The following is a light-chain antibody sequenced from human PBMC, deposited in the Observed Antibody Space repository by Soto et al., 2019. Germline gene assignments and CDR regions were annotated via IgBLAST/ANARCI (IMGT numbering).Light chain of an antibody. J-gene: IGKJ2*01. CDR1: QSVLYSSNNKNY. Sequence: DFVMTQSPDSLAVSLGERATINCKSSQSVLYSSNNKNYLAWYQQKPGQPPKLLIYWASTRESGVPDRFSGSGSWTDFTLTISSLQAEDVAVYYCQQYYNTPYTFGQGTKLEIK. CDR3: QQYYNTPYT. V-gene: IGKV4-1*01. CDR2: WAS.